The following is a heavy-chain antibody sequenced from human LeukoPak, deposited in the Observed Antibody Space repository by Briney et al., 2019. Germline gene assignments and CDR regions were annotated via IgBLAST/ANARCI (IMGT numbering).Heavy chain of an antibody. CDR2: ISSSSSYI. V-gene: IGHV3-21*01. D-gene: IGHD4-23*01. CDR3: ARTTVAHFDY. CDR1: GFTFSSYS. J-gene: IGHJ4*02. Sequence: GGSVRHSCAASGFTFSSYSMNWVRQTPGKGLEWVSSISSSSSYIYYADSVKGRFTISRDNAKNSLYLQMNSLRAEDTAVYYCARTTVAHFDYWGQGTLVTVSS.